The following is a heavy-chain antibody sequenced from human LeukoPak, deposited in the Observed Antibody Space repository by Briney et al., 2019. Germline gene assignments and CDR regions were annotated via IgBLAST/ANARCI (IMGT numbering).Heavy chain of an antibody. CDR2: INPSSGAT. D-gene: IGHD3-3*01. CDR1: GYTFTDYY. CDR3: ARIDFWSGYCLDY. Sequence: ASVKVSCKASGYTFTDYYMHWVRQAPGQGLEWMGWINPSSGATNYAHKFQGRVTMTRDTSITTASMELSRLGPDDTAVYYCARIDFWSGYCLDYWGQRTLVTVSS. V-gene: IGHV1-2*07. J-gene: IGHJ4*02.